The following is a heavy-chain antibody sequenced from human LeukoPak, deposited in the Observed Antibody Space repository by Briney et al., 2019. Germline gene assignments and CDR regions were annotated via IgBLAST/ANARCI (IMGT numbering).Heavy chain of an antibody. D-gene: IGHD2-2*01. J-gene: IGHJ3*02. Sequence: GGSLRLSCAASGFTFSSYWMSWVRQAPGKGLEWVANINQDGSEKYYVDSLKGRFTISRDNAKNSLYLQMNSMGAADTAVYYCARRQCSSISCYYAFDIWGQGTMVTVSS. V-gene: IGHV3-7*01. CDR3: ARRQCSSISCYYAFDI. CDR2: INQDGSEK. CDR1: GFTFSSYW.